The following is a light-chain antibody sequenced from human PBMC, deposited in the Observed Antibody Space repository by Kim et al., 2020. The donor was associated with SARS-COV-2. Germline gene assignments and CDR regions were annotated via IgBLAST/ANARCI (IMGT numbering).Light chain of an antibody. Sequence: SYELTQPLSVSVALGQTATFTCGETNIGSNLVNWYQQKPGQAPVLLIYRDSHRPSGIPERFSASYSGNTATLTISGVQAGDEADYYCQVWHSSTVIFGGGTKLTVL. CDR2: RDS. V-gene: IGLV3-9*01. CDR1: NIGSNL. J-gene: IGLJ2*01. CDR3: QVWHSSTVI.